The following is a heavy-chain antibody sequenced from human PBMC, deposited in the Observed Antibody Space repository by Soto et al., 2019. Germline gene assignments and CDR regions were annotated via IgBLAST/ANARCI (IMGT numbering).Heavy chain of an antibody. J-gene: IGHJ3*02. D-gene: IGHD4-17*01. Sequence: EVQLLESGGGLVQPGGSLRLSFAASGFTFSTYAMTWVRQAPGKGLEWVSAFSGSVGSTYYADSVKGRFTISSDNSRNTLYLQMNSLRAEDTALYYCATTTVTNRLPPDAFDIWGQGTMVTVSS. CDR1: GFTFSTYA. V-gene: IGHV3-23*01. CDR2: FSGSVGST. CDR3: ATTTVTNRLPPDAFDI.